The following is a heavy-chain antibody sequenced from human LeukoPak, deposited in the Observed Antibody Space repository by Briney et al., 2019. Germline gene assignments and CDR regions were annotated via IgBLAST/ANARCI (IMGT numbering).Heavy chain of an antibody. D-gene: IGHD6-6*01. CDR3: ARRIAARPWSPPFDY. J-gene: IGHJ4*02. V-gene: IGHV3-30*02. CDR2: IRHDGSIK. CDR1: GFIFSTYG. Sequence: GGSLRLSCAASGFIFSTYGMYWVRQAPGKGLEWVAFIRHDGSIKNYADSVKGRSTISRDNSKNTLYLQMHSLRAEDTAVYYCARRIAARPWSPPFDYWGQGTLVTVSS.